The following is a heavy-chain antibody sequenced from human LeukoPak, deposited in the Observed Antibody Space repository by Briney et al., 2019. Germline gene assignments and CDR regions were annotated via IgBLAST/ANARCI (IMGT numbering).Heavy chain of an antibody. CDR3: ARGLGSIVGAYYNWFDP. CDR2: INPNSGGT. Sequence: ASVKVSCKASGYTFTGYYMHWVRQAPGQGLEWMGWINPNSGGTNYAQKFQGRVTMTRDTSISPAYMELSRLRSDDTAVYYCARGLGSIVGAYYNWFDPWGQGTLVTVSS. V-gene: IGHV1-2*02. CDR1: GYTFTGYY. D-gene: IGHD1-26*01. J-gene: IGHJ5*02.